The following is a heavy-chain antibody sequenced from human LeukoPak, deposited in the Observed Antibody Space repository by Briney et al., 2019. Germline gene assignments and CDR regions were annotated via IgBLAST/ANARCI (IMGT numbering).Heavy chain of an antibody. D-gene: IGHD1-1*01. CDR3: ARINWNYFDY. Sequence: SETLSLTCTVSGGSFSSYYWNWIRQPPGKGLELIGYIYYSGSTNYNPSLKSRVTMSADRSRNQFSLKLNSVTAADTAVYYCARINWNYFDYWGQGILVTVSS. CDR1: GGSFSSYY. V-gene: IGHV4-59*08. CDR2: IYYSGST. J-gene: IGHJ4*02.